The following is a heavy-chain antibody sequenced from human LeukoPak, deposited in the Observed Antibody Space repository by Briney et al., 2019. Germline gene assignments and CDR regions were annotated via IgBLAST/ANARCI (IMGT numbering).Heavy chain of an antibody. CDR3: ARAYCGGDCYSGYYYYMDV. V-gene: IGHV4-34*01. Sequence: PSETLSLTCAVYGGSFSGYSWSWIRQPPGKGLEWIGEINHSGSTNYNPSLKSRVTISVDTSKNQFSLKLSSVTAADTAVYYCARAYCGGDCYSGYYYYMDVWGKGTTVTVSS. D-gene: IGHD2-21*02. CDR1: GGSFSGYS. CDR2: INHSGST. J-gene: IGHJ6*03.